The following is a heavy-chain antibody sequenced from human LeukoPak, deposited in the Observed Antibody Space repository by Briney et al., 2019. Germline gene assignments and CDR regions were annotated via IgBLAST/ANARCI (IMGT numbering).Heavy chain of an antibody. V-gene: IGHV3-30*03. D-gene: IGHD3-10*01. Sequence: PGRELRLYCAASGFTFNNYAMHWVRQAPGEGLEWVALISYDESNKYYADSVKGRFTISRDNSMNTLYLQMNSLRADDTAVYYCATDYSYGSGSYYNRFDNWGQGTLVTVSS. CDR3: ATDYSYGSGSYYNRFDN. CDR2: ISYDESNK. CDR1: GFTFNNYA. J-gene: IGHJ4*02.